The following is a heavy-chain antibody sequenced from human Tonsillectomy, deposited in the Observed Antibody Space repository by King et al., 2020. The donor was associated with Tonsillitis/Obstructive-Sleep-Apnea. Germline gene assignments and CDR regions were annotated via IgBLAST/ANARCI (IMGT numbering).Heavy chain of an antibody. CDR3: ARSVGAQYLDY. CDR2: INHSGST. V-gene: IGHV4-34*01. Sequence: VQLQQWGAGLLKPSETLSLTCAVYSESFSAYFWNWIRQPPGKGLEWVGEINHSGSTNYNPSLKSRVTMSIDTSKNQFSLKLSSVTAADTAVYYCARSVGAQYLDYWGQGTLVTVSS. J-gene: IGHJ4*02. D-gene: IGHD1-26*01. CDR1: SESFSAYF.